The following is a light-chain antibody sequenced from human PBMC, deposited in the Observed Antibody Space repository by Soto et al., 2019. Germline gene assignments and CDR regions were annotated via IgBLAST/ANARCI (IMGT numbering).Light chain of an antibody. J-gene: IGKJ2*01. CDR2: GAS. CDR1: QSVSSN. Sequence: EIVMTQSPATLSVSPGERATLSCRASQSVSSNLAWYQQKPGQAPRLLIYGASTRATGIPARFSGSGSGTEFTLTISRLQSEDFAAYSCQQYNKWPYTFGQGTKLEIK. V-gene: IGKV3-15*01. CDR3: QQYNKWPYT.